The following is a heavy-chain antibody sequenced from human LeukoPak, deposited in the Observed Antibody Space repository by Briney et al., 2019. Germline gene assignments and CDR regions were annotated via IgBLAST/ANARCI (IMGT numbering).Heavy chain of an antibody. CDR3: ATARRVIAAADPYMDV. CDR1: GGSFSGYY. D-gene: IGHD6-13*01. J-gene: IGHJ6*03. Sequence: PSETLSLTCGVYGGSFSGYYWSWIRQPPGKGLEWIGEINHSGSTNYNPSLKSRVTISVDTSKKQFSLKLSSVTAADTAVYYCATARRVIAAADPYMDVWGKGTTVTVSS. CDR2: INHSGST. V-gene: IGHV4-34*01.